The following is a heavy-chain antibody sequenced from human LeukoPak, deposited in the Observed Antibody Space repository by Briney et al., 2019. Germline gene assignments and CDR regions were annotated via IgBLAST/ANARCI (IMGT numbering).Heavy chain of an antibody. V-gene: IGHV3-23*01. CDR2: ISDSGERT. CDR3: AKVLFYYDSSGYFWSFDS. Sequence: PGGSLRLSCAASGFNFITAAMTWVRQAPGKGLEWVSGISDSGERTYYRDSVKGRFTISRDNSKNTLYLQMNRLRAEDTAVYFCAKVLFYYDSSGYFWSFDSWGQGTLVTVSS. J-gene: IGHJ4*02. D-gene: IGHD3-22*01. CDR1: GFNFITAA.